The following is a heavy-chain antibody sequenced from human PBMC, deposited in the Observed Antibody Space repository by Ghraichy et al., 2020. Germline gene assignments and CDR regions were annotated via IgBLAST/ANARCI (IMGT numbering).Heavy chain of an antibody. V-gene: IGHV3-48*01. CDR2: ISSSSTI. D-gene: IGHD3-22*01. CDR1: GFTFSSYS. CDR3: ARDDSSGYYLH. Sequence: GGSLRLSCAASGFTFSSYSMNWVRQAPGKGLEWVSYISSSSTIYYADSVKGRFTISRDNAKNSLYLQMNSLRAEDMAVYYCARDDSSGYYLHWGQGTLVTVSS. J-gene: IGHJ1*01.